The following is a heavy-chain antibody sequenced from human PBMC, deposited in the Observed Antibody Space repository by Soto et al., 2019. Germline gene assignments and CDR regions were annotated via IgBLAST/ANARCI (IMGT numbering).Heavy chain of an antibody. CDR3: ASLRADILNGSFDF. V-gene: IGHV3-15*01. Sequence: GGPLTPPPPPPRSAFPNPCLPPPPPPPPKGLARIGRLKTKNDGETTDYASPVKGRFTFSRDDSKNMLFLQMNSLKTEDTAVYYCASLRADILNGSFDFWGQGT. CDR1: RSAFPNPC. J-gene: IGHJ4*02. D-gene: IGHD3-9*01. CDR2: LKTKNDGETT.